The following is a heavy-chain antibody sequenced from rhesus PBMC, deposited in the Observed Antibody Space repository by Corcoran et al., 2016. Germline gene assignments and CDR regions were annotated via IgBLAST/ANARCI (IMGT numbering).Heavy chain of an antibody. J-gene: IGHJ6*01. CDR2: IEGNIAGT. D-gene: IGHD1-20*01. Sequence: QLQLQESGPGLVKPSETLSLTCAVSGGSISGYYWSWIRQPPGKGLEWIGNIEGNIAGTNYNPSLKSRVTISKDTSQNQFSLKLTSVTAADTAVYYCARDQGSWNNGGLDSWGQGVVVTVSS. CDR3: ARDQGSWNNGGLDS. CDR1: GGSISGYY. V-gene: IGHV4-81*01.